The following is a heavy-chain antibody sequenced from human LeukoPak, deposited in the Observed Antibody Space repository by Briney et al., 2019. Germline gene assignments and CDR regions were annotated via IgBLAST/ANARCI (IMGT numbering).Heavy chain of an antibody. CDR2: IYYSGST. CDR1: GGSPTGYF. D-gene: IGHD5-12*01. Sequence: SETLSLTCSVAGGSPTGYFGTWIRQPPGKVREWIGYIYYSGSTNYNPSLKSRVTISVDTSKNQFSLKMSSVTAADTDVYYCASVGVRYSGCVQYYFDYWGQGTLVTVSS. CDR3: ASVGVRYSGCVQYYFDY. J-gene: IGHJ4*02. V-gene: IGHV4-59*08.